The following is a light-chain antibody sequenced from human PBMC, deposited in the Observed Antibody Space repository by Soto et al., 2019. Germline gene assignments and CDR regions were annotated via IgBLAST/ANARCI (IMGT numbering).Light chain of an antibody. CDR3: QQYNNWPPHT. CDR2: GAS. Sequence: EIVMTQSPATLSVSPGERATLSCRASQSVSSNLAWYQQKPGRAPRLLIYGASTRATGIPARFSGSGSGTDFTLNISRLQSEDFAVYYCQQYNNWPPHTFGQGTKLAIK. J-gene: IGKJ2*01. CDR1: QSVSSN. V-gene: IGKV3-15*01.